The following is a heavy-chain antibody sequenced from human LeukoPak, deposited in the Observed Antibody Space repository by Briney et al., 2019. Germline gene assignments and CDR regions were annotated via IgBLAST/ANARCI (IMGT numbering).Heavy chain of an antibody. CDR3: ARDRSGPGYHFDY. V-gene: IGHV1-69*04. D-gene: IGHD1-1*01. J-gene: IGHJ4*02. CDR1: GGTFSSYA. Sequence: AVTVSCKASGGTFSSYAISWVRQAPGQGPDSMGRIIPILGIANYAQKFQGRVTITADKSTSTAYMELSSLRSEDTAVYYCARDRSGPGYHFDYWGQGTLVTVSS. CDR2: IIPILGIA.